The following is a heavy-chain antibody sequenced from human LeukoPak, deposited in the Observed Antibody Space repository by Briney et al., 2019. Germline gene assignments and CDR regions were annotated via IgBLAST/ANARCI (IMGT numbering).Heavy chain of an antibody. CDR2: VFHDGST. J-gene: IGHJ4*02. CDR1: GYSISSGRY. D-gene: IGHD2-21*01. Sequence: PSETLSLTCGVSGYSISSGRYWAWIQQPPGKGLEWLGSVFHDGSTYYSSSLKGRLTISVDTSKNQFSLNVRSVTAADSAIYYCARSLSVAGIDYWGQGTRVTVST. V-gene: IGHV4-38-2*01. CDR3: ARSLSVAGIDY.